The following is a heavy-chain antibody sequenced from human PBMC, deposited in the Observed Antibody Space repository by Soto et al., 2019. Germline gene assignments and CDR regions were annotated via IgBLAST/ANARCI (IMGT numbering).Heavy chain of an antibody. V-gene: IGHV1-18*01. CDR2: ISAYNGNT. D-gene: IGHD1-26*01. J-gene: IGHJ6*02. CDR3: ARGGVSPYWYYYYGIYV. Sequence: ASVKVSCKASGYTFTSYGISWVRQAPGQGLEWMGWISAYNGNTNYAQKLQGRVTMTTDTSTSTAYMELRSLRSDDTAVYYCARGGVSPYWYYYYGIYVWGQGTTVTVSS. CDR1: GYTFTSYG.